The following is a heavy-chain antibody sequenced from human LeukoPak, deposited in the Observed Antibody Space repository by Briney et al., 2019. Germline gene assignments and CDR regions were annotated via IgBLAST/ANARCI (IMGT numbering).Heavy chain of an antibody. V-gene: IGHV4-61*02. CDR3: VRYCSSTSCYTRAAFDI. Sequence: SETLSLTCTVSGGSIGSGSYYWSWIRQPAGKGLEWIGRIYTSGSTNYNPSLKSRVTMSVDTSKNQFSLKLSSVTAADTAVYYCVRYCSSTSCYTRAAFDIWGQGTMVTVSS. CDR2: IYTSGST. CDR1: GGSIGSGSYY. D-gene: IGHD2-2*02. J-gene: IGHJ3*02.